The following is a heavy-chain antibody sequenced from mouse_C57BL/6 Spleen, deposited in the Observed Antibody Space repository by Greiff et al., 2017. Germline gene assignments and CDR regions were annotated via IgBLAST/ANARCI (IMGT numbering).Heavy chain of an antibody. Sequence: VQLQQSGAELVRPGTSVKVSCKASGYAFTNYLIEWVKQRPGQGLEWFGVINPGSGGTNDNEKFKGKATLTADKSSSTAYMQLSSLTSEDSAVYFCARSPQLGRDYAMDYWGQGTSVTVSS. V-gene: IGHV1-54*01. CDR2: INPGSGGT. D-gene: IGHD4-1*02. J-gene: IGHJ4*01. CDR3: ARSPQLGRDYAMDY. CDR1: GYAFTNYL.